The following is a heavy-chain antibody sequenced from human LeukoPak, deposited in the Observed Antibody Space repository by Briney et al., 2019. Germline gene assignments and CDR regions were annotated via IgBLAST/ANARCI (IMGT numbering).Heavy chain of an antibody. J-gene: IGHJ1*01. CDR3: ARGIDYGSEYFQH. Sequence: SQTLSLTCTVSGGSINSGGYSWSWIRQHPGKDLEWIGYIYYSGSTYYNPSLKSRVTISVGTSKNQFSLKLTSVTAADTAVYYCARGIDYGSEYFQHWGQGTLVTVSS. CDR2: IYYSGST. V-gene: IGHV4-31*03. D-gene: IGHD4-17*01. CDR1: GGSINSGGYS.